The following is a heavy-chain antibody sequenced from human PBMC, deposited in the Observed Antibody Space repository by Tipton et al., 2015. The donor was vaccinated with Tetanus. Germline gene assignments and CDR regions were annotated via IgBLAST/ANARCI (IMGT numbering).Heavy chain of an antibody. D-gene: IGHD3-22*01. V-gene: IGHV4-4*07. J-gene: IGHJ3*01. CDR1: GASMIDHY. CDR2: IYVTGAT. CDR3: AREDVYYHDGSGFYAFDV. Sequence: TLSLTCSVSGASMIDHYWTWIRQPAGKGLEWIGRIYVTGATNHSPALQSRVTMSIDRAKNQLSLTLTSVTAADAAMYYCAREDVYYHDGSGFYAFDVWGRGTMVAVSS.